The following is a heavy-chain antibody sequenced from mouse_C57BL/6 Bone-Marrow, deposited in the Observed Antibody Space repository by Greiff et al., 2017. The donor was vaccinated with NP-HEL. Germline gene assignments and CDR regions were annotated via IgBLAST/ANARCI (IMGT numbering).Heavy chain of an antibody. CDR3: ARHGYYGSSPYAIDY. V-gene: IGHV5-9*01. CDR2: ISGGGGNT. D-gene: IGHD1-1*01. J-gene: IGHJ4*01. Sequence: EVKLMESGGGLVKPGGSLKLSCAASGFTFSSYTMSWVRQTPEKRLEWVATISGGGGNTYYPDSVKGRSTISRDNAKNTLYLQMSSLRSEDTALYYGARHGYYGSSPYAIDYWGQGTSVTVSS. CDR1: GFTFSSYT.